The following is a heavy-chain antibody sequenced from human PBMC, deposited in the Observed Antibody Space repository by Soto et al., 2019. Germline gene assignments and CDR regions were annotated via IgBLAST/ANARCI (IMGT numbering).Heavy chain of an antibody. CDR2: FDPEDGET. V-gene: IGHV1-24*01. D-gene: IGHD5-12*01. CDR1: GYTLTELS. Sequence: ASVKVSCKVSGYTLTELSMHWVRQAPGKGLEWMGGFDPEDGETIYAQKFRGRVTMTEDTSTDTAYMELSSLRSEDTAVYYCATVGGSGYDLDYWGQGTLVTVSS. CDR3: ATVGGSGYDLDY. J-gene: IGHJ4*02.